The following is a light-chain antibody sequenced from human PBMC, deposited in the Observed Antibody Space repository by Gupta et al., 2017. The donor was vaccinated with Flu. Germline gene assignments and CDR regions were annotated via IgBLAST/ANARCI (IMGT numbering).Light chain of an antibody. CDR3: CSYAGSSTS. CDR2: EGS. V-gene: IGLV2-23*01. Sequence: QSGLTQPASVSGSPGQSITISCTGTSSDVGSYNLVSWYQQHPGKAPKLMIYEGSKRPSGVSNRFSGSKSGNTASLTISGLQAEDEADYYCCSYAGSSTSFGGGTKLTVL. CDR1: SSDVGSYNL. J-gene: IGLJ2*01.